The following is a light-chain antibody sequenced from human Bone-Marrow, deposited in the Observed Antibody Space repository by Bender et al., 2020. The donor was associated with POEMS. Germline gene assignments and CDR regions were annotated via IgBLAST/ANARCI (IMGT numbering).Light chain of an antibody. Sequence: QSVLTQPPSASGTPGQRVTISCSGSSSNIGSNYVYWYQHLSGTAPKLLIHKDKQRPSGVPDRFSGSKSGTSASLAISGLRSEEEGDYYCAAWDDSLSVLVFGGGTKLTVL. CDR3: AAWDDSLSVLV. J-gene: IGLJ2*01. CDR1: SSNIGSNY. CDR2: KDK. V-gene: IGLV1-47*01.